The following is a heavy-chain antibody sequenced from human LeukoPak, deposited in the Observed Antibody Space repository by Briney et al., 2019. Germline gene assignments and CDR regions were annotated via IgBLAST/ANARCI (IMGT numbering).Heavy chain of an antibody. V-gene: IGHV3-30-3*01. J-gene: IGHJ4*02. CDR1: GFTFSSYA. CDR2: ISYDGSNK. D-gene: IGHD6-19*01. Sequence: GGSLRLSCAASGFTFSSYAMHWVRQAPGKGLEWVAVISYDGSNKYYADSVKGRFTISRDNPKNTLYLQMNSLRAEDTAVYYCAREEGIAVAGRGFGYWGQGTLVTVSS. CDR3: AREEGIAVAGRGFGY.